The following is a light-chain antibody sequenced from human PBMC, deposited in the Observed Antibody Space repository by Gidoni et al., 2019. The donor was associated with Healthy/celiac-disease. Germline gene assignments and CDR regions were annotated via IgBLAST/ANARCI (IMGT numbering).Light chain of an antibody. Sequence: DIQMTQSPSSLSASAGDRVTITCQASQDISNYLNWYQKKPGKAPKLLIYESSNLETGVPSRFSGSGSGTDFTFTISSLQLEDIATYYCQQYDNLPLTFGGGTKVEIK. CDR2: ESS. CDR1: QDISNY. CDR3: QQYDNLPLT. J-gene: IGKJ4*01. V-gene: IGKV1-33*01.